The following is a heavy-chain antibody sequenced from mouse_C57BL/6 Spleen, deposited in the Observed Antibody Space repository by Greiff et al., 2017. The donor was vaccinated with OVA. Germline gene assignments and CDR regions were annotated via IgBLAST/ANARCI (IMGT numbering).Heavy chain of an antibody. V-gene: IGHV1-26*01. CDR2: INPNNGGT. CDR3: ARWDPRYWYFDV. CDR1: GYTFTDYY. J-gene: IGHJ1*03. D-gene: IGHD4-1*01. Sequence: EVQLQQSGPELVKPGASVKISCKASGYTFTDYYMNWVKQSHGKSLEWIGDINPNNGGTSYNQKFKGKATLTVDKSSSTAYMELRSLTSEDSAVYYCARWDPRYWYFDVWGTGTTVTVSS.